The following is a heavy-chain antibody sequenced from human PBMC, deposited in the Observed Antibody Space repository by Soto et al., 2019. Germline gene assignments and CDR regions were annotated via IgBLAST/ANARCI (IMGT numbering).Heavy chain of an antibody. CDR1: GFTFSSYG. CDR3: ALGEDLIVGASFDY. J-gene: IGHJ4*02. CDR2: IWYDGSNK. D-gene: IGHD1-26*01. Sequence: GGSLRLSCAASGFTFSSYGMHWVRQAPGKGLEWVAVIWYDGSNKYYADSVKGRFTISRDNSKNTLYLQMNSLRAEDTAVYYCALGEDLIVGASFDYWGQGTLVTVSS. V-gene: IGHV3-30*02.